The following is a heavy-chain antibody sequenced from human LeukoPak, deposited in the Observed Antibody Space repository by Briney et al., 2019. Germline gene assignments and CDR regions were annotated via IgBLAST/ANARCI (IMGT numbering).Heavy chain of an antibody. J-gene: IGHJ4*02. Sequence: ASVKVSCKASGYTFIIYYMHWVRQAPGQGLEWMGVINPSDGTTNYAQKFQGRVTITRDTSTTTVYMELNSLKSEDTAVYSCARGPQWLAPLDYWGQGTLVTVSS. CDR2: INPSDGTT. CDR3: ARGPQWLAPLDY. V-gene: IGHV1-46*01. CDR1: GYTFIIYY. D-gene: IGHD6-19*01.